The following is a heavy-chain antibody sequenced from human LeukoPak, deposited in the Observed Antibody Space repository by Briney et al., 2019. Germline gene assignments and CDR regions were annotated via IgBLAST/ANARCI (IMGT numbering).Heavy chain of an antibody. CDR2: IYPGDSDT. D-gene: IGHD3-22*01. J-gene: IGHJ5*02. V-gene: IGHV5-51*01. CDR1: GYSFTSYW. CDR3: ARGPWSPDSSGYFNWFDP. Sequence: GESLKISCKGSGYSFTSYWIGWVRQMPGKGLEWMGIIYPGDSDTRYSPSFQGQVTISADKSISTAYLQWSSLKASDTAMYYCARGPWSPDSSGYFNWFDPWGQGTLVTVSS.